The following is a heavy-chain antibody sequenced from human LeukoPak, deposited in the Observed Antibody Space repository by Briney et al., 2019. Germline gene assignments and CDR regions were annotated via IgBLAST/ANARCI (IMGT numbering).Heavy chain of an antibody. V-gene: IGHV3-30*03. CDR1: GFTFSNYG. CDR3: AREGYEDAFDI. D-gene: IGHD3-3*01. Sequence: PGGSLRLSCAASGFTFSNYGMHWVRQAPGKGLEWVAVISDDGTNKFYVDSVKGRFTISRDNAKNTLYLQMNSLRAEDTAVYYCAREGYEDAFDIWGQGTMVTVSS. CDR2: ISDDGTNK. J-gene: IGHJ3*02.